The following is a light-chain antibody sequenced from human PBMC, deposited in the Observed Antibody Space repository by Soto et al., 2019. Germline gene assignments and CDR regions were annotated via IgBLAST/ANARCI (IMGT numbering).Light chain of an antibody. J-gene: IGLJ2*01. CDR3: SSYAGSNKLV. Sequence: QSALTQPPSASGSPGQSVTISCTGTSSDVGGYNYVSWYQQYPGKAPKLIIYEVTKRPSGVPDRFSGSRSGNTASLTVSGLQAEDEADYYCSSYAGSNKLVFGGGTKLTVL. V-gene: IGLV2-8*01. CDR2: EVT. CDR1: SSDVGGYNY.